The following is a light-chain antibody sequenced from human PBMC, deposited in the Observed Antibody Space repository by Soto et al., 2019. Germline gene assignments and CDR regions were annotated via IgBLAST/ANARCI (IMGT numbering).Light chain of an antibody. Sequence: EIVLKQSPVALSLSPGERATLSRRASQSVRTYLAWYQVKPGQAPRLLIYDASSRASGVPARFSGSGSGTDFTRTISSLEPEDFALYYCQQRNSWPPITVGQGTRLEIK. CDR1: QSVRTY. V-gene: IGKV3-11*01. CDR2: DAS. CDR3: QQRNSWPPIT. J-gene: IGKJ5*01.